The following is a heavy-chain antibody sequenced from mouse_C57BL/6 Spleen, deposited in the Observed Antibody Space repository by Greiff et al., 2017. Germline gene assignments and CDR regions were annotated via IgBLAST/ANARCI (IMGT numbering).Heavy chain of an antibody. CDR3: AKEGGDGYDGYFDV. V-gene: IGHV1-42*01. CDR2: INPSTGGT. J-gene: IGHJ1*03. Sequence: VQLQQSGPELVKPGASVKISCKASGYSFTGYYMNWVKQSPEKSLEWIGEINPSTGGTTYNQKFKAKATLTVDKSSSTAYMQLKSLTSEDSAVYYCAKEGGDGYDGYFDVWGTGTTVTVSS. D-gene: IGHD2-2*01. CDR1: GYSFTGYY.